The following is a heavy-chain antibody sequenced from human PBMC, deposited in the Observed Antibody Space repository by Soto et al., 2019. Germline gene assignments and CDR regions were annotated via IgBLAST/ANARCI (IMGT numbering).Heavy chain of an antibody. V-gene: IGHV1-69*12. Sequence: QVQLVQSGAEVKKPGSSVKVSCKASGGTFSSYAISWVRQAPGKGLEWLGGIIPIFGTANYAQTFQGRVTITADESTSPAYMELSSLRSEDTAVYYCARPLGDDIDIPPYYYYGMDVWGQGTTVTVSS. CDR2: IIPIFGTA. CDR3: ARPLGDDIDIPPYYYYGMDV. CDR1: GGTFSSYA. J-gene: IGHJ6*02. D-gene: IGHD3-16*01.